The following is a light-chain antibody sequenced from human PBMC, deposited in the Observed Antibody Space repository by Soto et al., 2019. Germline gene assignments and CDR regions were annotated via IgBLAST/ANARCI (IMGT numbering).Light chain of an antibody. CDR3: QQSYSSQQSYSTSLT. Sequence: DIQMTPSPSSLSASVGDRVTITCRASQSISSYLNWYQHKPGKAPKLLIYAASSLQSGVSSRFSGSGSGTDFTLTISSLQPEDLGTYYCQQSYSSQQSYSTSLTFGRGTKVEIK. CDR2: AAS. J-gene: IGKJ4*01. CDR1: QSISSY. V-gene: IGKV1-39*01.